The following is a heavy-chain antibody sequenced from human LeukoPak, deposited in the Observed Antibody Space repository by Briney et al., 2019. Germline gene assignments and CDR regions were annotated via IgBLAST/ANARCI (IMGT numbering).Heavy chain of an antibody. CDR1: GFTFATYW. CDR2: INTDGYVT. CDR3: IRETHVGLHLEY. Sequence: PGGSLRLSCAASGFTFATYWMHWGRQAAGKGLVWVARINTDGYVTTYADSVRGRFTVSRDNAENTLYLQMSDLRPEDPPVYYCIRETHVGLHLEYWGQGTLATVAS. J-gene: IGHJ4*02. V-gene: IGHV3-74*03. D-gene: IGHD3-10*01.